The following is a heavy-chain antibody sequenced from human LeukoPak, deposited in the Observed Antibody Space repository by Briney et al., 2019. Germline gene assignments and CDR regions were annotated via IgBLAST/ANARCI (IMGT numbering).Heavy chain of an antibody. CDR3: AREVADYGGYYYYHYMDV. CDR1: GGSISSSSYY. D-gene: IGHD4-23*01. V-gene: IGHV4-39*07. CDR2: IYTSGSN. J-gene: IGHJ6*03. Sequence: SETLSLTCTVSGGSISSSSYYWGWIRQPPGKGLEWIGRIYTSGSNNYNPSLKSRVTMSVDTSKNQFSLKLSSVTAADTAMYYCAREVADYGGYYYYHYMDVWGKGTTVTISS.